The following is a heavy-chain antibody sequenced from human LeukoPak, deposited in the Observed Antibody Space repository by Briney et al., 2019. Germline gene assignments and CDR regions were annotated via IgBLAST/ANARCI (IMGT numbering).Heavy chain of an antibody. CDR2: IYSDNT. V-gene: IGHV3-53*01. J-gene: IGHJ4*02. Sequence: GGSLSLSCAVSGFTVSGDYMSWVRQAPGKGLEWVSFIYSDNTHYSDSVKGRFTISRDNSKNTLYLQMNSLRAEDTAVYYCARRAGAYSHPYDYWGQGTLVTVSS. D-gene: IGHD4/OR15-4a*01. CDR3: ARRAGAYSHPYDY. CDR1: GFTVSGDY.